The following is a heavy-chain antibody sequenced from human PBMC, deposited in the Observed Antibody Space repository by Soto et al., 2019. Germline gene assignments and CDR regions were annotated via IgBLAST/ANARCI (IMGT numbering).Heavy chain of an antibody. D-gene: IGHD6-13*01. CDR2: TFYRSKWYN. Sequence: SQTLSLTCAISGDSVSSNRSAWNWIRQSPSRGLESLGRTFYRSKWYNDYAVSVKSRITINPDTSKKRFCLRVNSVRYEETAVYYCVRESVRQQLAYYFCCWAQGTLVTVSS. V-gene: IGHV6-1*01. J-gene: IGHJ4*02. CDR1: GDSVSSNRSA. CDR3: VRESVRQQLAYYFCC.